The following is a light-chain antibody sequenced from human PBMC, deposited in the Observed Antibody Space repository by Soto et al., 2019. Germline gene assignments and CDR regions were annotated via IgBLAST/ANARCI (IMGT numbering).Light chain of an antibody. CDR2: DAS. V-gene: IGKV3-11*01. J-gene: IGKJ4*01. CDR3: QQRSNWPLT. Sequence: IVLTQSPATLSLSPGERATLSCRASQSVSSYLAWYQQKPGQAPRLLIYDASNSATGIPARFSGSGSGTDFTLTISSLEPEDFAVYYCQQRSNWPLTFGGGTRVAIK. CDR1: QSVSSY.